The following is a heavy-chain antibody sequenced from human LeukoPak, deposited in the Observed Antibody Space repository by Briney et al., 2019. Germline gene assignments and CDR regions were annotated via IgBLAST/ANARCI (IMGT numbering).Heavy chain of an antibody. D-gene: IGHD3-22*01. CDR3: TTLITMIVVVGGPRHY. J-gene: IGHJ4*02. V-gene: IGHV3-15*01. CDR1: GFTFSNAW. CDR2: IKCKTDGGTT. Sequence: GGSLRLSCAASGFTFSNAWMSWVRQAPGKGLEWVGRIKCKTDGGTTDYAAPVKGRFTISRDDSKNTLYLQMNSLKTEDTAVYYCTTLITMIVVVGGPRHYWGQGTLVTVSS.